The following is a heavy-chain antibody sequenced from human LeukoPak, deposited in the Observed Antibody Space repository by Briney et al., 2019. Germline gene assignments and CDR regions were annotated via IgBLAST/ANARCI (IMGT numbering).Heavy chain of an antibody. CDR1: GFTFDDYA. CDR2: ISWNGGSL. V-gene: IGHV3-9*01. D-gene: IGHD4-11*01. J-gene: IGHJ4*02. CDR3: VRSPFSNGY. Sequence: GRSLRLSCAASGFTFDDYAMHWVRQAPGKGLEWVSGISWNGGSLDYADSVKGRFTISRDNAKNSLYLQMNSLRAEDTAVYYCVRSPFSNGYWGQGTLVTVFS.